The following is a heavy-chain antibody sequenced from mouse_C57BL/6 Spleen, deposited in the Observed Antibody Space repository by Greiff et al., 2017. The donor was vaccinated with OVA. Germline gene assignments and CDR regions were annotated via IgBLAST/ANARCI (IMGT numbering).Heavy chain of an antibody. J-gene: IGHJ1*03. V-gene: IGHV3-6*01. Sequence: ESGPGLVKPSQSLSLTCSVTGYSITSGYYWNWIRQFPGNKLEWMGYISYDGSNNYNPSLKNRISITRDTSKNQCFLKLNSVTTEDTATEYCARGQTGTKYFDVWGTGTTVTVSS. CDR2: ISYDGSN. CDR3: ARGQTGTKYFDV. CDR1: GYSITSGYY. D-gene: IGHD4-1*01.